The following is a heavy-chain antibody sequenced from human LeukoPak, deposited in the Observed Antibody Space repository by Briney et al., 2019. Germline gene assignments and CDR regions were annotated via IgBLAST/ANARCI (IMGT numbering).Heavy chain of an antibody. V-gene: IGHV4-4*07. CDR2: IYTSGST. CDR3: ARGSRGYSGYDRAFDI. D-gene: IGHD5-12*01. Sequence: SETLSLTCTVSGGSISSYYWSWIRQPAGKGLEWIGRIYTSGSTNYNPSLKSRVTMSADTSKNQFSLKLSSVTAADTAVYYCARGSRGYSGYDRAFDIWGQGTMVTVSS. J-gene: IGHJ3*02. CDR1: GGSISSYY.